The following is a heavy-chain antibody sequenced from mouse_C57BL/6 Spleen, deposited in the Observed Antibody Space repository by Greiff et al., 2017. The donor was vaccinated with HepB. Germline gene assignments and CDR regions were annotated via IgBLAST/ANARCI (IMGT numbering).Heavy chain of an antibody. CDR2: IDPEDGDT. CDR1: GFNIKDYY. CDR3: TTTYYYGSSPDY. D-gene: IGHD1-1*01. J-gene: IGHJ2*01. Sequence: VHVKQSGAELVRPGASVKLSCTASGFNIKDYYMHWVKQRPEQGLEWIGRIDPEDGDTEYAPKFQGKATMTADTSSNTAYLQLSSLTSEDTAVYYCTTTYYYGSSPDYWGQGTTLTVSS. V-gene: IGHV14-1*01.